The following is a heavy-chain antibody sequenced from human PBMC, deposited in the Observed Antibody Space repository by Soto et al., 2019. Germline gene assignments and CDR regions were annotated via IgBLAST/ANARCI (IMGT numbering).Heavy chain of an antibody. V-gene: IGHV3-23*01. D-gene: IGHD1-1*01. J-gene: IGHJ4*02. Sequence: GVLRLSCAASGFTFSSYAMSWVRQAPGRGLDWVSAISGSGDITYSADSVKGRFTISRDNSKNTLYLQMNSLRAEDTAVYYCAVHGYDYWGQGTQVTVSS. CDR2: ISGSGDIT. CDR1: GFTFSSYA. CDR3: AVHGYDY.